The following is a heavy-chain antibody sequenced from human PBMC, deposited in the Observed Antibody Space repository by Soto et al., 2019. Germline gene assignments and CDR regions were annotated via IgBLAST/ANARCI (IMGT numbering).Heavy chain of an antibody. D-gene: IGHD3-10*01. Sequence: PGGSLRLSCAASGFTFSSYSMNWVRQAPGKGLEWVSYISSSSSTIYYADSVKGRFTISRDNAKNSLYLQMNSLRDEDTAVYYCAIEEATYYHGSGSYQGAFDICGQGT. V-gene: IGHV3-48*02. CDR2: ISSSSSTI. CDR3: AIEEATYYHGSGSYQGAFDI. J-gene: IGHJ3*02. CDR1: GFTFSSYS.